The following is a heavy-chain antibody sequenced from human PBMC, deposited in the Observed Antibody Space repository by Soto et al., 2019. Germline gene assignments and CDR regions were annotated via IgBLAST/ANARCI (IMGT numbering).Heavy chain of an antibody. J-gene: IGHJ4*02. CDR2: IIPNLGIT. V-gene: IGHV1-69*02. Sequence: QVQLVQSGAEVKKPGSSVKVSCKASGGTFSSYTFSWVRQAPGQGLEWMGRIIPNLGITNYAQKFQGRITIIVDKSTSTAYMVLSSLRSEDTAVYYCARVKGYCSGASCLDFDDWGQGTLVTVSS. D-gene: IGHD2-15*01. CDR1: GGTFSSYT. CDR3: ARVKGYCSGASCLDFDD.